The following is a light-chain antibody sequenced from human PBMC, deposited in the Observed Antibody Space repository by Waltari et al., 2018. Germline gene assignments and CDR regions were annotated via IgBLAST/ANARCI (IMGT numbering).Light chain of an antibody. CDR3: QHYVRLPVT. CDR1: QSFSRA. CDR2: DAS. V-gene: IGKV3-20*01. J-gene: IGKJ1*01. Sequence: EIVLTQSPGKLSLSPGERATLSCRASQSFSRALAWYQQKPGQAPRLLIYDASTRANGIPDRFRGGGSGTEFSLTISRLEPEDFAVYYCQHYVRLPVTFGQGTTV.